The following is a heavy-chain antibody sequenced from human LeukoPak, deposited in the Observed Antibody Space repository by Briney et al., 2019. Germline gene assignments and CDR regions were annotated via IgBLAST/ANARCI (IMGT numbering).Heavy chain of an antibody. D-gene: IGHD3-9*01. CDR1: GFTFSSYW. Sequence: GGSLRLSCTASGFTFSSYWMHWVRQAPGKGLVWVSRINSDGSSTSYADSVKGRFTISRDNAKNTLYLQMNSLRAEDTAVYYCARANYDILTGYTFDYWGQGTLVTVSS. V-gene: IGHV3-74*01. J-gene: IGHJ4*02. CDR3: ARANYDILTGYTFDY. CDR2: INSDGSST.